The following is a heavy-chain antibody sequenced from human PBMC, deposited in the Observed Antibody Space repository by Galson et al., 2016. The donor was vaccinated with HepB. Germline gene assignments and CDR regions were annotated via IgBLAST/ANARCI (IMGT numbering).Heavy chain of an antibody. J-gene: IGHJ6*02. CDR3: ARDPATADYYYYGMDV. V-gene: IGHV3-11*04. CDR1: NATAKFTFTDYS. Sequence: SLRLSCATANATAKFTFTDYSMSWIRQAPGKGLEWVSHISAGGGNIFYADSVKGRFTISRDNTRKSLYLQMNSLRVEDTAIYYFARDPATADYYYYGMDVWGQGTTVTVFS. CDR2: ISAGGGNI. D-gene: IGHD5-18*01.